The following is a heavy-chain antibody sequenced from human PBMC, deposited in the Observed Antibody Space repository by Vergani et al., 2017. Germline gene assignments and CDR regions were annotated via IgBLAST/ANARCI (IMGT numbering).Heavy chain of an antibody. J-gene: IGHJ4*02. D-gene: IGHD5-24*01. CDR3: AKEMATTPYYFDY. Sequence: QVQLVESGGGVVQPGRSLRLSCAASGFTFSSYAMHWVRQAPGKGLEWVAVISYDGSNKYYADSVKGRFTISRDNSKNTLYLQMNSLRAEDTAVYYCAKEMATTPYYFDYWGQGTLVTVSS. CDR1: GFTFSSYA. CDR2: ISYDGSNK. V-gene: IGHV3-30-3*01.